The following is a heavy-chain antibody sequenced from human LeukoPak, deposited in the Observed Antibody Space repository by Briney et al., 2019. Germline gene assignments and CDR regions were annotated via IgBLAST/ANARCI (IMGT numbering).Heavy chain of an antibody. J-gene: IGHJ4*02. CDR3: ARGRWFGESLWGFFDY. CDR1: GYSISSGYY. CDR2: FTHSGST. V-gene: IGHV4-38-2*01. D-gene: IGHD3-10*01. Sequence: PSETLSLTCAVSGYSISSGYYWGWIRQPPGKGLEWIGSFTHSGSTHYNPPLKSRVTISLDTSKNQFSLKLSSVTAADTAVYYCARGRWFGESLWGFFDYWGQGTLVTVSS.